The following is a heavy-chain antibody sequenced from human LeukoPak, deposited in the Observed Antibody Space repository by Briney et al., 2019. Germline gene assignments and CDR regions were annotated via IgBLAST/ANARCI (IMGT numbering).Heavy chain of an antibody. Sequence: GESLQISRKGSGYSFTNYWIGWVRQLPGKGLEWMGIIYPGDSDTRYSPSFQGQVTISADKSSSTAYLQWSSLKASDTAMYYCARLGQQLGWGNDYWGQGTLVTVSS. CDR1: GYSFTNYW. CDR3: ARLGQQLGWGNDY. D-gene: IGHD6-13*01. V-gene: IGHV5-51*01. J-gene: IGHJ4*02. CDR2: IYPGDSDT.